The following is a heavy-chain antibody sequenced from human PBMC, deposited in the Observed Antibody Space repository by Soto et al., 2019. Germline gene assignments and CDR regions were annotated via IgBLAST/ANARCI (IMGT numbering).Heavy chain of an antibody. CDR2: IYYSGST. Sequence: PSETLSLTCTVSGGSISSSSYYWGWIRQPPGKGLEWIGSIYYSGSTYYNPSLKSRVTISVDTPKNQFSLKVTSVTAADTAVYYCARSFYDTTGFAVDPWGQGTLVTVSS. V-gene: IGHV4-39*07. J-gene: IGHJ5*02. D-gene: IGHD3-22*01. CDR1: GGSISSSSYY. CDR3: ARSFYDTTGFAVDP.